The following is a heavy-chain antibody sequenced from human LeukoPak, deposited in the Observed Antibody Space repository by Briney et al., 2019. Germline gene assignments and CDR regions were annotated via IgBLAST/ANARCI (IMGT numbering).Heavy chain of an antibody. CDR1: GFTFDDYA. CDR2: TSWNSGSI. J-gene: IGHJ1*01. Sequence: GRSMRLSCAASGFTFDDYAMHWVRQAPGKGLEWVSGTSWNSGSIGYADSVMGRFTISRDNAKNSLYLQMNSLRAEDTALDYCAKDSRGWAVPATGYFQHWGQGTLVTVSS. CDR3: AKDSRGWAVPATGYFQH. V-gene: IGHV3-9*01. D-gene: IGHD6-19*01.